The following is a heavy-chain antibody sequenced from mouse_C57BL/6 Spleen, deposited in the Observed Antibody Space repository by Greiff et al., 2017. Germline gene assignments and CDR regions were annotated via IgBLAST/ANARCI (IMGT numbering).Heavy chain of an antibody. CDR3: TRRGDYDDAWFAY. D-gene: IGHD2-4*01. CDR2: IDPETGGT. V-gene: IGHV1-15*01. Sequence: QLQESSSPLFLPFASFPLSFNSSFYTFTDYEMHWVKQTPVHGLEWIGAIDPETGGTAYNQKFKGKAILTADKSSSTAYMELRSLTSEDSAVYYCTRRGDYDDAWFAYWGQGTLVTVSA. CDR1: FYTFTDYE. J-gene: IGHJ3*01.